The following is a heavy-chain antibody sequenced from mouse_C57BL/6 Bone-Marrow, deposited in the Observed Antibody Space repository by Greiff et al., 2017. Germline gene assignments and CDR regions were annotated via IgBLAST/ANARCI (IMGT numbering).Heavy chain of an antibody. CDR2: IYPRSGNT. Sequence: QVQLQQSGAELARPGASVKLSCKASGYTFTSYGISWVKQRTGQGLEWIGEIYPRSGNTYYNEKFKGKATLTADKSSSTAYMELRSLTSEDSAVYFCARWWFPYFVYWGQGTTLTVSS. D-gene: IGHD1-1*02. CDR1: GYTFTSYG. CDR3: ARWWFPYFVY. J-gene: IGHJ2*01. V-gene: IGHV1-81*01.